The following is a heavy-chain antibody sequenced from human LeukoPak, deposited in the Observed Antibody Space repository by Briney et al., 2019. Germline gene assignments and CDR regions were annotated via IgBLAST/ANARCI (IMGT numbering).Heavy chain of an antibody. D-gene: IGHD2-2*02. J-gene: IGHJ5*02. Sequence: ASVKVSCKASRYTFTSYYMHWVRQAPGQGLEWMGIINPSDGSTSYAQKFQGRVTMTRDTSTSTVYMELSSLRSEDTAVYYCARDVCLDRTGGTSCYMGWFDPWGQGTLVTVSS. CDR3: ARDVCLDRTGGTSCYMGWFDP. CDR2: INPSDGST. V-gene: IGHV1-46*01. CDR1: RYTFTSYY.